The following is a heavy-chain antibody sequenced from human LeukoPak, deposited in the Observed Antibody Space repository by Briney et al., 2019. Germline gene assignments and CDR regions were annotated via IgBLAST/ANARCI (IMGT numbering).Heavy chain of an antibody. J-gene: IGHJ1*01. CDR3: ARAVAGKKYFQH. D-gene: IGHD6-19*01. CDR1: GGSFSGYY. CDR2: INHSGST. Sequence: PSETLSLTCAVYGGSFSGYYWSWIRQPPGKGLEWLGEINHSGSTNYNPSLKSRVTISVDTSKNQFSLKLSSVTAADTAVYYCARAVAGKKYFQHWGQGTLVTVSS. V-gene: IGHV4-34*01.